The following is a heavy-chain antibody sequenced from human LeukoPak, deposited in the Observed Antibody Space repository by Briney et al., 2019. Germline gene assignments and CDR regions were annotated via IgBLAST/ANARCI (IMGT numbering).Heavy chain of an antibody. CDR3: AKAGGYYYDSSGYYYFDY. Sequence: GGSLRLSCAASGFTFSSYAMSWVRQAPGKGLEWVSAVSGSGGSTYYADSVKGRFTISRDNSKNTLYLQMNSLRAEDTAVYYSAKAGGYYYDSSGYYYFDYWGQGTLVTVSS. CDR1: GFTFSSYA. D-gene: IGHD3-22*01. CDR2: VSGSGGST. V-gene: IGHV3-23*01. J-gene: IGHJ4*02.